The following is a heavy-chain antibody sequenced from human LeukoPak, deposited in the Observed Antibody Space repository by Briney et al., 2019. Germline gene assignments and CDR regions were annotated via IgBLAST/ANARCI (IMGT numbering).Heavy chain of an antibody. CDR2: IYYSGST. Sequence: SETLSLTCTVSGGSISSSSYYWGWIRQPPGKGLEWIGSIYYSGSTYYNPSLKSRVTISVDTSKNQFSLKLSSVTAADTAVYYCARDKQQLGSDYWGQGTLVTVSS. V-gene: IGHV4-39*07. D-gene: IGHD6-13*01. CDR3: ARDKQQLGSDY. J-gene: IGHJ4*02. CDR1: GGSISSSSYY.